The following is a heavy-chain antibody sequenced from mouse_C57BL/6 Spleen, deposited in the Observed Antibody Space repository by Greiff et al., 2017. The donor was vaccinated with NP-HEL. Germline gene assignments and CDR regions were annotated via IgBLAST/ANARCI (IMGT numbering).Heavy chain of an antibody. CDR1: GYTFTSYW. CDR2: IDPSDSYT. V-gene: IGHV1-69*01. J-gene: IGHJ4*01. Sequence: VQLQQPGAELVMPGASVKLSCKASGYTFTSYWMPWVKQRPGQGLEWIGEIDPSDSYTNYNQKFKGKSTLTVDKSSSPAYMQLSSLTSEDSAVYYCARTGTDYYAMDYWGQGTSVTVSS. CDR3: ARTGTDYYAMDY. D-gene: IGHD4-1*01.